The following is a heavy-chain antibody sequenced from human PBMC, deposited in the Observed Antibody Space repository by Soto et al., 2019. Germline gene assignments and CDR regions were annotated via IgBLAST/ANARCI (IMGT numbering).Heavy chain of an antibody. D-gene: IGHD2-2*01. CDR2: INSDARST. CDR3: ARGAKYRDNFYSGLDV. Sequence: EVQLVEAGGGLVQPGGSLRLSCVASGFSLSNYWMHWVRQAPGEGLVWVSRINSDARSTSYVDSVKGRFTISRDNAKNTLYLQVNSLRAEDTAVYYCARGAKYRDNFYSGLDVWGQGTTVTVSS. CDR1: GFSLSNYW. V-gene: IGHV3-74*01. J-gene: IGHJ6*02.